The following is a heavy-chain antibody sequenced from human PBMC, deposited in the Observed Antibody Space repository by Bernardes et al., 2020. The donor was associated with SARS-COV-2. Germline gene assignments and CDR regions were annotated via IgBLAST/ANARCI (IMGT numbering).Heavy chain of an antibody. J-gene: IGHJ4*02. V-gene: IGHV4-34*01. D-gene: IGHD3-16*02. Sequence: SETLSLTCAVYGGSFSGYYWSWIRQPPGKGLEWIGEINHSGSTNYNPSLKSRVTISVDTSKNQFSLKLSSVTAADTAVYYCARGRAYDYVWGSYRLIRHVVFDYWGQGTLVTVSS. CDR2: INHSGST. CDR3: ARGRAYDYVWGSYRLIRHVVFDY. CDR1: GGSFSGYY.